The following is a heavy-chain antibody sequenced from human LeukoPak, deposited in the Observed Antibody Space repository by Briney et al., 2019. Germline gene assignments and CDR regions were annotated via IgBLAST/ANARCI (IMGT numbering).Heavy chain of an antibody. D-gene: IGHD3-16*01. CDR1: GYTFTGYY. CDR3: AREGMITFGGVVL. CDR2: INPNSGGT. Sequence: VASVKVSCKASGYTFTGYYMHWVRQAPGQGLEWMGWINPNSGGTNHAQKFQGRVTMTRDTSISTAYMELSRLRSDDTAVYYCAREGMITFGGVVLWGQGALVTVSS. J-gene: IGHJ4*02. V-gene: IGHV1-2*02.